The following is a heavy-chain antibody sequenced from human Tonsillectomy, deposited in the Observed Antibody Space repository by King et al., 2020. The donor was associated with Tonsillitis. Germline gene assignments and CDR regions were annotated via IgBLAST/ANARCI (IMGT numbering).Heavy chain of an antibody. J-gene: IGHJ4*02. CDR3: ASSPKGSWWEFDN. CDR2: ITAYSGNT. Sequence: QLVQSGAEVKKPGASVKVSCKASGYRFNNYGFSWVRQAPGQGPEWMGWITAYSGNTHYAQKLQGRVTMTTDTATSTVYMELRSLRFDDTAVYYCASSPKGSWWEFDNWGQGTLVTVSS. V-gene: IGHV1-18*04. D-gene: IGHD6-13*01. CDR1: GYRFNNYG.